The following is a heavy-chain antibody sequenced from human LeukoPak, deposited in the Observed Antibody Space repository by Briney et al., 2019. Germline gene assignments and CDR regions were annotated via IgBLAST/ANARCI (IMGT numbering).Heavy chain of an antibody. D-gene: IGHD3-10*01. V-gene: IGHV3-11*04. J-gene: IGHJ4*02. Sequence: PGGSLRLSCAASGFTVSSNYMSWVRQAPGKGLEWVSYISSSGTIIYYADSVKGRFTISRDNAKNSLYLQMNSLRGDDTAVYYCARRGSDWGQGTLVTVSS. CDR2: ISSSGTII. CDR3: ARRGSD. CDR1: GFTVSSNY.